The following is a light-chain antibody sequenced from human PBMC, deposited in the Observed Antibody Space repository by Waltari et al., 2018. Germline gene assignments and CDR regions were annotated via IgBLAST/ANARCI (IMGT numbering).Light chain of an antibody. CDR3: QQYDGEVVT. Sequence: EFVLSQLPGTPSSSPGERSTLSCRASQSVTSISLTWYQQKLGQAPRLLIYGTSTRATGIPDRFSGSGSGTDFTLTISRLEPEDFAVYYCQQYDGEVVTFGGGTKVEI. J-gene: IGKJ4*01. CDR2: GTS. V-gene: IGKV3-20*01. CDR1: QSVTSIS.